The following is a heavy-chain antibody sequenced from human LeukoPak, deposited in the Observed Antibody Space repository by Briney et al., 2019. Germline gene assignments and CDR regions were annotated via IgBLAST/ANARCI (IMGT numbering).Heavy chain of an antibody. Sequence: GGSLRLSCAASGFTVSSNYMSWVRQAPGKGLEWVSVIYSGGSTYYADSVKGRFTISRDNSKNTLYLQMNSLRVEDTAVYYCARLDTSMAFDYWGQGALVTVSS. V-gene: IGHV3-53*05. CDR2: IYSGGST. D-gene: IGHD5-18*01. J-gene: IGHJ4*02. CDR1: GFTVSSNY. CDR3: ARLDTSMAFDY.